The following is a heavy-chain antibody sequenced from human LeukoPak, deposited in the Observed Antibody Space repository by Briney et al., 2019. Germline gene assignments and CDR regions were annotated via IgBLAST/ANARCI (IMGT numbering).Heavy chain of an antibody. CDR2: IYYSGST. CDR1: GFTLSSYAMH. Sequence: PGGSLRLSCAASGFTLSSYAMHWVRQAPGKGLEWIGSIYYSGSTYYNPSLKSRVTISVDTSKNQFSPKLSSVTAADTAVYYCARRFDYWGQGTLVTVSS. J-gene: IGHJ4*02. V-gene: IGHV4-39*01. CDR3: ARRFDY.